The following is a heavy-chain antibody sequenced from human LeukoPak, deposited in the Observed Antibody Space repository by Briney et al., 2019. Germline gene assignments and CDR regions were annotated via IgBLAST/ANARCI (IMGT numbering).Heavy chain of an antibody. D-gene: IGHD6-13*01. CDR3: ARRKAAAGTTFDY. V-gene: IGHV4-34*01. Sequence: SETLSLTCAVSGGSFSGYYWSWLRQPPGKGLEWIGEINHSGSTNYNPSLKSRVTISVDTTKNQYSLKLSSVTAADTAVYYCARRKAAAGTTFDYWGQGTLVTVSS. J-gene: IGHJ4*02. CDR1: GGSFSGYY. CDR2: INHSGST.